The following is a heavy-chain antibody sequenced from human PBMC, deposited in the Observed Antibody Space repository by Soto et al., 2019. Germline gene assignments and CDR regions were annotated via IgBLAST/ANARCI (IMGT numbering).Heavy chain of an antibody. Sequence: QVQLQESRPGLVKPSETLSLTCTVSGGSVSSGTYQWSLIRQSPGKGLEWLGYIHYTGNTNYNPPLKSRVCISVDTSTNHFSLKLTSVTGADTALYFCARLHFYDFWSGSGPMDVWGQWTAVTVSS. J-gene: IGHJ6*02. V-gene: IGHV4-61*03. CDR3: ARLHFYDFWSGSGPMDV. CDR2: IHYTGNT. CDR1: GGSVSSGTYQ. D-gene: IGHD3-3*01.